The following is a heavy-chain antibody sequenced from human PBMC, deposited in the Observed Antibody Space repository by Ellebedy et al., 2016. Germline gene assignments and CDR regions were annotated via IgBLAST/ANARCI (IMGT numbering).Heavy chain of an antibody. CDR1: GFTFDTYA. D-gene: IGHD2-21*02. CDR3: AKPLGHCGGDCWGGWDHYFDY. Sequence: GESLKISXAASGFTFDTYAMYWVRQAPGKGLEWVSATSAAGGSIFYADSVKGRFTISRDNSKNTVYLQMDSLRADDTALYYCAKPLGHCGGDCWGGWDHYFDYWGQGTLVTVSS. V-gene: IGHV3-23*01. CDR2: TSAAGGSI. J-gene: IGHJ4*02.